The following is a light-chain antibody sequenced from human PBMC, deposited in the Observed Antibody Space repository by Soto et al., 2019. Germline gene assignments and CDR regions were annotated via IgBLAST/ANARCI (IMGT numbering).Light chain of an antibody. Sequence: EVVLTQSPATLSVSPGDTATLSCRSSQSVGRNLAWYQQKPGQAPRLLIYGASTRATGIPARFSGSGSGTEFTLTISSLQSEDFAVYYCQQYNNWPPWTFGQGTKVDIK. V-gene: IGKV3-15*01. CDR1: QSVGRN. J-gene: IGKJ1*01. CDR3: QQYNNWPPWT. CDR2: GAS.